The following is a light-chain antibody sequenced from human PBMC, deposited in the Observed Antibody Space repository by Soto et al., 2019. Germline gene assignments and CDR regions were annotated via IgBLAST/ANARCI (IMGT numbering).Light chain of an antibody. CDR2: KAS. CDR3: QQYERYST. V-gene: IGKV1-5*03. Sequence: DIQMTQSPSTLYASFGDRVTITCRASQNIYTWLAWYQQKPGIAPKLLIHKASTLESGVPSRFSGSGYGTEFTLTISGMKPEDSATDDCQQYERYSTFGQGTKVDIK. CDR1: QNIYTW. J-gene: IGKJ1*01.